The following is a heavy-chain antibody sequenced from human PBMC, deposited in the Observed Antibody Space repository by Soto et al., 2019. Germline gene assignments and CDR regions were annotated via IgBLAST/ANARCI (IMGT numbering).Heavy chain of an antibody. D-gene: IGHD4-17*01. CDR3: ARDPYPSPLDYGDVVA. Sequence: GGSLRLSCAASGFTVSSNYMSWVRQAPGKGLEWVSVIYSGGSTYYADSVKGRFTISRDNSKNTLYLQMNSLRAEDTAVYYCARDPYPSPLDYGDVVAWGQGTLVTVSS. V-gene: IGHV3-66*01. CDR2: IYSGGST. J-gene: IGHJ5*02. CDR1: GFTVSSNY.